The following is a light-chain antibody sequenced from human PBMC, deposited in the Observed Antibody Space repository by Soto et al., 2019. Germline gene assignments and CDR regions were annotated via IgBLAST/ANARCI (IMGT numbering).Light chain of an antibody. V-gene: IGKV3-20*01. J-gene: IGKJ1*01. CDR2: GAF. CDR1: QSVSSNY. CDR3: QEYGSSRV. Sequence: EIVLTQSPGTLSLSPGERATLSCRASQSVSSNYLAWYQQKPGQAPRLLIYGAFSRATGIPDRFSGSGSGTDFTLTSSRLEPEDSAVDYCQEYGSSRVVGQVTKVEI.